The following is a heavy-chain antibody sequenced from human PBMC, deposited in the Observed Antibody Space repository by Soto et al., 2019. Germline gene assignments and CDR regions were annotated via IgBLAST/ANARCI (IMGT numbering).Heavy chain of an antibody. CDR3: AGHCNSSSCYLDY. V-gene: IGHV4-39*01. J-gene: IGHJ4*02. Sequence: QLQLQESGPGLVKPSDTLSLTCTVCGGSISSSSNYCGWIRQPPGKGLEWIGSIDYSGSTYYNPSLKSPVAIPADTSKSQFSLKLSSVTAADTAVDYCAGHCNSSSCYLDYWGQGTLVTVSS. CDR1: GGSISSSSNY. D-gene: IGHD2-2*01. CDR2: IDYSGST.